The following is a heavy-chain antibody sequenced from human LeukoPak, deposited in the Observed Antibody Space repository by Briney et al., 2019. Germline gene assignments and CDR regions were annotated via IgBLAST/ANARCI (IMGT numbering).Heavy chain of an antibody. Sequence: SETLSLTCAVYGVSLVPNYWRWIRQPPGKGLQWLGEINHSGSTNYKPSLKSRVTISVDTSKNQFSLKVTSVTAADTAVYYCARRRAAPGDEEYYFDFWGQGALVSVSS. CDR1: GVSLVPNY. D-gene: IGHD6-13*01. CDR3: ARRRAAPGDEEYYFDF. V-gene: IGHV4-34*01. CDR2: INHSGST. J-gene: IGHJ4*02.